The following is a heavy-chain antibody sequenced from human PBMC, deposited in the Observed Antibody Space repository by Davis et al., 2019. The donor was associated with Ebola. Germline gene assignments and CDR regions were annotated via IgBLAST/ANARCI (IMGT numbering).Heavy chain of an antibody. Sequence: GESLKISCTASGYSFTNNWIGWVRQIPGKGLDWLGLIYPCDSATRYTPSFEGQVTISADKSTTTVYLQWSRLKASDTAMYYCARHLLPYVGLDYWGQGTLVTVSS. V-gene: IGHV5-51*01. D-gene: IGHD1-26*01. CDR3: ARHLLPYVGLDY. CDR1: GYSFTNNW. CDR2: IYPCDSAT. J-gene: IGHJ4*02.